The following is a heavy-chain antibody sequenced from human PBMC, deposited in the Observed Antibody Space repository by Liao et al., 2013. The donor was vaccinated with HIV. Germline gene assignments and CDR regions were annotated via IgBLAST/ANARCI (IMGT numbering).Heavy chain of an antibody. J-gene: IGHJ4*02. CDR2: LYYTGTS. CDR1: GGSISSYY. CDR3: ARHFDY. V-gene: IGHV4-59*04. Sequence: QVHLRQWGAGLLKPSETLSLTCTVSGGSISSYYWSWIRQPPGKGLEWIGSLYYTGTSYYNPSLKSRVTISVDTSKNQISLKVRSLTAADTAVYYCARHFDYWGQGILVTVSS.